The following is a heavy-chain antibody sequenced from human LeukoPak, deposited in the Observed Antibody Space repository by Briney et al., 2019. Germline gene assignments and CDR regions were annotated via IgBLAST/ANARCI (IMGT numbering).Heavy chain of an antibody. J-gene: IGHJ4*02. CDR1: GFTFSSYA. D-gene: IGHD2-15*01. CDR3: ARGCSGGSCFGDFDY. V-gene: IGHV3-64*04. Sequence: GGSLRLSCSASGFTFSSYAMHWVRQAPGKGLEYVSVISSNGGSIYYADSVKGRFTISRDNAKNSLYLQMNSLRDEDTAVYYCARGCSGGSCFGDFDYWGQGTLGTVSS. CDR2: ISSNGGSI.